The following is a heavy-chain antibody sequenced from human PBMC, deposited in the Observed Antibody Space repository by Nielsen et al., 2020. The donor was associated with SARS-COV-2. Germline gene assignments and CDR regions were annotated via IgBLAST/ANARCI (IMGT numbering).Heavy chain of an antibody. J-gene: IGHJ3*02. CDR3: AKDSSYSSSWSDAFDI. CDR2: IRYDGSNK. Sequence: GGSLRLSCAASGFTFSSYGMHWVRQAPGKGLEWVAVIRYDGSNKYYADSVKGRFTISRDNSKNTLYLQMNSLRAEDTAVYYCAKDSSYSSSWSDAFDIWGQGTMVTVSS. D-gene: IGHD6-13*01. V-gene: IGHV3-33*06. CDR1: GFTFSSYG.